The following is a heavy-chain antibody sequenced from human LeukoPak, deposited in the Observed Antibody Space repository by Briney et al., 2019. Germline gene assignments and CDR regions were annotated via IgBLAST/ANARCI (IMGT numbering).Heavy chain of an antibody. Sequence: PGRSLRLSCAASGFIFGNYGMHWVRQAPGKGLEWVAVIWYDGSYKYYADSVKGRFTISRDNSKNTLYLQMNSLRAEDTAVYYCAREYFYDSSGYSDAFDIWGQGTMVTVSS. CDR3: AREYFYDSSGYSDAFDI. CDR2: IWYDGSYK. V-gene: IGHV3-33*01. J-gene: IGHJ3*02. CDR1: GFIFGNYG. D-gene: IGHD3-22*01.